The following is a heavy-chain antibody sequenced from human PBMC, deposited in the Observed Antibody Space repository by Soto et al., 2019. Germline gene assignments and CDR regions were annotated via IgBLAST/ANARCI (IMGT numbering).Heavy chain of an antibody. Sequence: GGSLRLSCAASGFTFSSYGMHWVRQAPGKGLEWVAVIWYDGSNKYYADSVKGRFTISRDNSKNTLYLQMNSLRAEDTAVYYCARVSSSSWRDFDYWGQGTLVTVSS. CDR3: ARVSSSSWRDFDY. D-gene: IGHD6-6*01. J-gene: IGHJ4*02. V-gene: IGHV3-33*01. CDR1: GFTFSSYG. CDR2: IWYDGSNK.